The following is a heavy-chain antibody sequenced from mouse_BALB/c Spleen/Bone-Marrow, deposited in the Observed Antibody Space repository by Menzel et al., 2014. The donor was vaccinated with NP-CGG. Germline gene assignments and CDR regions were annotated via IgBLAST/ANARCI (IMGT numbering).Heavy chain of an antibody. V-gene: IGHV1-14*01. J-gene: IGHJ2*01. CDR1: GYTFTAYV. D-gene: IGHD2-3*01. CDR3: AREGWLLRFEY. CDR2: INPYNDGT. Sequence: EVKLVESGPELIKPGASVKMSCKASGYTFTAYVMHWVKQKPGQGLEWIGYINPYNDGTNYNEKFKGKATLTSDKSSSTAYMELSSLTSEDPAVYYCAREGWLLRFEYWGQGTTLTVSS.